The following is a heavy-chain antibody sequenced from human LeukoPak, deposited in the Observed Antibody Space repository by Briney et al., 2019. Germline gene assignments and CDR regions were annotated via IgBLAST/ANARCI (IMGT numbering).Heavy chain of an antibody. CDR2: MNPNSGNT. V-gene: IGHV1-8*01. D-gene: IGHD3-22*01. CDR1: GYTFTSYD. Sequence: ASVKVSCKASGYTFTSYDINWVRQATGQGLEWTGWMNPNSGNTGYAQKFQGRVTMTRNTSISTAYMELSSLRSEDTAVYYCARGYSYDSSGYYYVDAFDIWGQGTMVTVSS. J-gene: IGHJ3*02. CDR3: ARGYSYDSSGYYYVDAFDI.